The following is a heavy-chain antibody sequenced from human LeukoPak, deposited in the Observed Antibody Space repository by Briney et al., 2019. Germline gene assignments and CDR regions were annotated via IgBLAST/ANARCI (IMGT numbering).Heavy chain of an antibody. CDR1: GFTFSSYA. CDR2: ISGSGTST. D-gene: IGHD2-15*01. V-gene: IGHV3-23*01. J-gene: IGHJ6*02. Sequence: GGSLRLSCAASGFTFSSYAMSWVRQPPDKGLEWVSAISGSGTSTYYADSVKGRFTISRDNSKNTLYLQMNSLRAEDTAAYYCAKRGYCSGGSCQFYYYYGLDVWGQGTTVTVSS. CDR3: AKRGYCSGGSCQFYYYYGLDV.